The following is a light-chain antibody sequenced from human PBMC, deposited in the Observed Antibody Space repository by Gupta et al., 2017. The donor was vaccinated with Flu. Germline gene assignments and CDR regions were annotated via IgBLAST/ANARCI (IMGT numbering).Light chain of an antibody. CDR3: SSYAGSNNLV. V-gene: IGLV2-8*01. J-gene: IGLJ3*02. CDR1: SSDVGGYNY. CDR2: EVS. Sequence: QSALTPPPSASGFPGQSVTISCPGTSSDVGGYNYVSWYQQHPGKAPKLMIYEVSKRPSGVPDRFSGSKSGNTASLTVSGLEAEDEADYYCSSYAGSNNLVFGGGTKLTVL.